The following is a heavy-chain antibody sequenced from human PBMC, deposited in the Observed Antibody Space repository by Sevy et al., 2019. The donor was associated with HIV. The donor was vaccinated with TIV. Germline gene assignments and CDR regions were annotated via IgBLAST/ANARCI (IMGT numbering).Heavy chain of an antibody. J-gene: IGHJ5*02. CDR1: GFTFSSYW. CDR3: ARVVGNYYDSSGYYYSWFDP. CDR2: INSDGSST. Sequence: GGSLRLSCAASGFTFSSYWMHWVRHAPGKGLVWVSRINSDGSSTSYADSVKGRFTISRDNAKNTLYLQMNSLRAEDTAVYYCARVVGNYYDSSGYYYSWFDPWGQGTLVTVSS. V-gene: IGHV3-74*01. D-gene: IGHD3-22*01.